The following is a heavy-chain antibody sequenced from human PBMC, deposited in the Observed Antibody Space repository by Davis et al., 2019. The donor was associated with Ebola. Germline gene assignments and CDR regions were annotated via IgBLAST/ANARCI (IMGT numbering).Heavy chain of an antibody. CDR1: GFTFSSYW. J-gene: IGHJ5*02. V-gene: IGHV3-7*03. D-gene: IGHD6-19*01. CDR2: IKQDGSEK. Sequence: GESLKISCAASGFTFSSYWMSWVRQAPGKGLEWVANIKQDGSEKYYVDSVKGRFTISRDNAKNSLYLQMNSLRAEDTAVYYCAKDYGYTSGWYEGNWFDPWGQGTLVTVSS. CDR3: AKDYGYTSGWYEGNWFDP.